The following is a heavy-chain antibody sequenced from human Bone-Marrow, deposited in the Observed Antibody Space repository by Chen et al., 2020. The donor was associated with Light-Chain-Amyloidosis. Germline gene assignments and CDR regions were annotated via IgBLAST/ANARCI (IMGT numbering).Heavy chain of an antibody. J-gene: IGHJ4*02. Sequence: EVQVVETGGGVIQPGGSLRLSCAVPGFIVSANYMSWVRQAPGKGLEWVSVIFNGCDTTYADSVRGRFVISRDGSTNTLYLQMNTLRPDDTAVYYCAGFSGVSTWAFDYWGQGTLVTVSS. CDR1: GFIVSANY. V-gene: IGHV3-53*02. CDR3: AGFSGVSTWAFDY. D-gene: IGHD1-26*01. CDR2: IFNGCDT.